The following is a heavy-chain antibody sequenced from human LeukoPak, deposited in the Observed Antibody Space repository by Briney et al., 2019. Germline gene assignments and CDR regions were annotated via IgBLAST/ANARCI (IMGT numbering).Heavy chain of an antibody. CDR2: ISYDGSNK. CDR1: GFTFSSYA. CDR3: ARDPEAYYDFWSRLYYYYYMDV. J-gene: IGHJ6*03. V-gene: IGHV3-30*01. D-gene: IGHD3-3*01. Sequence: GRSLRLSCAASGFTFSSYAMHWVRQAPGKGLEWLAVISYDGSNKYYADSVKGRFTISRDNSKNTLYLQMNSLRAEDTAVYYCARDPEAYYDFWSRLYYYYYMDVWGKGTTVTVSS.